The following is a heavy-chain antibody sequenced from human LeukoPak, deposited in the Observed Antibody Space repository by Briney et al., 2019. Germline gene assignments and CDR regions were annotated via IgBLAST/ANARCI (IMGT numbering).Heavy chain of an antibody. D-gene: IGHD3-10*01. CDR1: GYSVINYG. CDR3: ARDCSTLMVRGVLDV. CDR2: INTYNGHT. J-gene: IGHJ6*02. V-gene: IGHV1-18*01. Sequence: ASVKVSCKASGYSVINYGISWVRQAPGQGLEWMGWINTYNGHTTYPQKFQGRFTMTTDTSASTAYMELRSLRSDDTAVYYCARDCSTLMVRGVLDVWGQGTTVTVSS.